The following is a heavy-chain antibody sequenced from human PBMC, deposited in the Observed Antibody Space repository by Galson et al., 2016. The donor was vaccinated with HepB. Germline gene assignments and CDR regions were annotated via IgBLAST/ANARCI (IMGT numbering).Heavy chain of an antibody. Sequence: LVKVSCKVSGHTLTELSIHWVRQAPGKGLEYMGGFDPEDGTVSAQKFQGRLSMTGDTSTDTAYMELSSLTSDDTGVYYCASDFYDSSGQYYSFDSWGQGTLFPASS. V-gene: IGHV1-24*01. J-gene: IGHJ4*02. CDR2: FDPEDGT. CDR1: GHTLTELS. CDR3: ASDFYDSSGQYYSFDS. D-gene: IGHD3-22*01.